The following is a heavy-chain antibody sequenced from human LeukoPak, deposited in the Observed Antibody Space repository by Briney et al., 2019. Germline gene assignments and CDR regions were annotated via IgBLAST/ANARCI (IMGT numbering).Heavy chain of an antibody. V-gene: IGHV3-48*03. CDR1: GFTFSSYE. D-gene: IGHD3-10*02. CDR3: AELGITMIGGV. Sequence: GGSLRLSCAASGFTFSSYEMNWVRQASGKGLEWVSYISSSGSTIYYADSVKGRFTISRDNAKDSLYLQMNSLRAEDTAVYYCAELGITMIGGVWGKGTTVTISS. J-gene: IGHJ6*04. CDR2: ISSSGSTI.